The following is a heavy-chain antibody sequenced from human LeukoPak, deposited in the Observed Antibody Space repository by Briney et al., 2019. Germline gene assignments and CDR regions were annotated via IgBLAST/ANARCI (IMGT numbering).Heavy chain of an antibody. J-gene: IGHJ4*02. CDR3: ARTMSRYSGSLSSVPFDY. CDR1: GFTFSTYA. CDR2: VSYDGSNK. D-gene: IGHD3-10*01. V-gene: IGHV3-30*04. Sequence: GGSLRLSCAASGFTFSTYAMHWVRQAPGKGLEWVAVVSYDGSNKYYADSVMGRFTISRDNSKNTLYLQMNSLRAEDTAVYYCARTMSRYSGSLSSVPFDYWGQGTLVTVSS.